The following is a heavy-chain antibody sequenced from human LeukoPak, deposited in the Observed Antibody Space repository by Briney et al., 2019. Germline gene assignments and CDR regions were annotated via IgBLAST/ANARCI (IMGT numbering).Heavy chain of an antibody. V-gene: IGHV4-30-4*01. CDR3: VRGPNYVRGSYXYFDY. CDR1: GASISSGDYY. D-gene: IGHD3-16*02. J-gene: IGHJ4*01. Sequence: SQTLSLTCTVSGASISSGDYYWSWIRQPPGKGLEWIGNIYYSGSTYYNPSLPSLKSRLTISVDTSKNQFSLRLTSVTAADTAVYYCVRGPNYVRGSYXYFDYWGXXSLVXXSS. CDR2: IYYSGST.